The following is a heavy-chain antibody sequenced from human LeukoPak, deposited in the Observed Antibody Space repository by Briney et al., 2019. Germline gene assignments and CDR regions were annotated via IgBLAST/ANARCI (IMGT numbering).Heavy chain of an antibody. J-gene: IGHJ4*02. CDR1: GFTFSSYS. Sequence: GGSLRLSCAASGFTFSSYSMNWVRQAPGKGLEWVSSISSSSSYIYYADSVKGRFTISRDNAKNSLYLQMNSLRAEDTAVYYCARGAYSSGWAYFDHWGQGTLVTVSS. D-gene: IGHD6-19*01. V-gene: IGHV3-21*01. CDR3: ARGAYSSGWAYFDH. CDR2: ISSSSSYI.